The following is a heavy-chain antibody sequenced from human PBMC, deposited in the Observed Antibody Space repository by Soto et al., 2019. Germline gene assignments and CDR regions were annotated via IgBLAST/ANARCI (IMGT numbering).Heavy chain of an antibody. D-gene: IGHD4-17*01. V-gene: IGHV4-31*03. Sequence: QVRLEESGPGLVKPSETLSLICSVSGGSVNNANYFWNWIRHHPENGLEWIGYIYYSGSTRYNPSFKPRATLSIDTSKNQFSLRLNSVPVADTAVYFCAREADYGGSRGGMDVWGRGTTVTVSS. CDR3: AREADYGGSRGGMDV. J-gene: IGHJ6*02. CDR1: GGSVNNANYF. CDR2: IYYSGST.